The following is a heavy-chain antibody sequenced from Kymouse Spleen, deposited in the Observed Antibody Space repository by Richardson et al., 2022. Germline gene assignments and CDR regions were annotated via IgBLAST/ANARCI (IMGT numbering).Heavy chain of an antibody. V-gene: IGHV4-39*01. Sequence: QLQLQESGPGLVKPSETLSLTCTVSGGSISSSSYYWGWIRQPPGKGLEWIGSIYYSGSTYYNPSLKSRVTISVDTSKNQFSLKLSSVTAADTAVYYCARQRSEYSSSGGIYYYYYYGMDVWGQGTTVTVSS. D-gene: IGHD6-6*01. CDR1: GGSISSSSYY. J-gene: IGHJ6*02. CDR2: IYYSGST. CDR3: ARQRSEYSSSGGIYYYYYYGMDV.